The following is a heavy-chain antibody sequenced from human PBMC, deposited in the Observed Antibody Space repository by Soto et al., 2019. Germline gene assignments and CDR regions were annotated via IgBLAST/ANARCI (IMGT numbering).Heavy chain of an antibody. CDR1: GFTFSSYW. V-gene: IGHV3-7*03. CDR3: ARDPSNYYDSSGYDY. J-gene: IGHJ4*02. CDR2: IKQDGSEK. Sequence: PGGSLRLSCAASGFTFSSYWMSWVRQAPGKGLEWVANIKQDGSEKYYVDSVKGRFTISRDNAKNSLYLQMNSLRAEDTAVYYCARDPSNYYDSSGYDYWGQGTLVTVS. D-gene: IGHD3-22*01.